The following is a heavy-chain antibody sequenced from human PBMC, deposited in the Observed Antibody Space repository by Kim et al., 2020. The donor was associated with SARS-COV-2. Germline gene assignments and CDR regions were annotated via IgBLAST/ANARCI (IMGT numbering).Heavy chain of an antibody. CDR1: GFTFSSYS. Sequence: GGSLRLSCAASGFTFSSYSMNWVRQAPGKGLEWVSYISSSSSTIYYADSVKGRFTISRDNAKNSLYLQMNSLRAEDTAVYYCARVQGSFDYWGQGTLVTVSS. CDR2: ISSSSSTI. D-gene: IGHD4-4*01. J-gene: IGHJ4*02. CDR3: ARVQGSFDY. V-gene: IGHV3-48*01.